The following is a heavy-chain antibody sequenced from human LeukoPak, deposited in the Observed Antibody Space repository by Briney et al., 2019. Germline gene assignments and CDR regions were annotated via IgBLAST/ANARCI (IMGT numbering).Heavy chain of an antibody. D-gene: IGHD5-12*01. J-gene: IGHJ4*02. Sequence: GGSLRLSCAASGFTVSSSYMSWVRQAPGKGLEWVSVIYSGGSTYYEDSVKGRFTISRDNSKNTLYLQMNSLRAEDTAVYYCARAVGGYYLTFDYWGQGTLVTVSS. V-gene: IGHV3-53*01. CDR3: ARAVGGYYLTFDY. CDR1: GFTVSSSY. CDR2: IYSGGST.